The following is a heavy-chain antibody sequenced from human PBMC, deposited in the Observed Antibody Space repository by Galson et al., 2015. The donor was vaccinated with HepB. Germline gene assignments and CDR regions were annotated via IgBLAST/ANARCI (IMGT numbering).Heavy chain of an antibody. D-gene: IGHD5-24*01. CDR2: VSGSGYGT. CDR3: AKEGVGSRSWLIDY. J-gene: IGHJ4*02. CDR1: GFTFSSYA. V-gene: IGHV3-23*01. Sequence: SLRLSCAASGFTFSSYAMNWVRQGPEKGLEWVSTVSGSGYGTYYADSVKGRFTISRDNSKNMLYLQMNGLTAEDTAVYYCAKEGVGSRSWLIDYWGQGILVAVSS.